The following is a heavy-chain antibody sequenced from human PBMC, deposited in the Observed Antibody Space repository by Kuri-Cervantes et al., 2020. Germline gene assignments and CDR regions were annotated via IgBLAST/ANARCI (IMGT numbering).Heavy chain of an antibody. CDR1: GGSISSGNYY. Sequence: LRLSCTVSGGSISSGNYYWSWIRQPPGKGLEWIGYIYDRGSTNYNPSLKSRVTISLDSSKNQVSLKLTSVTAADTAVYYCARPHWGNYAFGIWGQGTMVTVSS. J-gene: IGHJ3*02. D-gene: IGHD7-27*01. CDR2: IYDRGST. V-gene: IGHV4-30-4*01. CDR3: ARPHWGNYAFGI.